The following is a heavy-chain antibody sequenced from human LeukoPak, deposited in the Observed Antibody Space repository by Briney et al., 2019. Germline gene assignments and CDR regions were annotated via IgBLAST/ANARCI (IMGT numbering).Heavy chain of an antibody. CDR3: AKLVVVTDAFDI. CDR1: GFTFSGSA. CDR2: IRSKANSYAT. Sequence: PGGSLRLSCAASGFTFSGSAMHWVRQASGKGLKWVGRIRSKANSYATAYAASVKGRFTISRDDSKNTLYLQMNSLRAEDTAVYYCAKLVVVTDAFDIWGQGTMVTVSS. V-gene: IGHV3-73*01. D-gene: IGHD2-21*02. J-gene: IGHJ3*02.